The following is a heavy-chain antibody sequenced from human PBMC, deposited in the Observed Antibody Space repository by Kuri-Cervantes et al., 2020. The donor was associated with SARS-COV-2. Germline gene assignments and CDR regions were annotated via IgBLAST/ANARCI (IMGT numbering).Heavy chain of an antibody. J-gene: IGHJ3*02. CDR3: TTYYDFWSGYYSSDAFDI. V-gene: IGHV3-15*01. CDR2: IKSKTDGGTT. CDR1: GFTFSNAW. D-gene: IGHD3-3*01. Sequence: GGSLRLSCAASGFTFSNAWMSWVRQAPGKGLEWVGRIKSKTDGGTTDYAAPVKGRFTISRDDSKNTLYLQMNSLKTEDTAVYYCTTYYDFWSGYYSSDAFDIWGRGTMVTVSS.